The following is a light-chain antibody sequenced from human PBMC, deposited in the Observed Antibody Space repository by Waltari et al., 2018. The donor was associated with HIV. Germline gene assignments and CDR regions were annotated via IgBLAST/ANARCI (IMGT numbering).Light chain of an antibody. J-gene: IGLJ2*01. V-gene: IGLV2-14*01. CDR1: SNDVGGYNY. Sequence: QSALTQPASVSGSPGQSITISCTGTSNDVGGYNYVSWYQHPPGKAPKLMIYEVSDRPSGVSSRFSGSKSGNTASLTISGLQAEDEADYYCSSYTSSATLVFGGGTKLTV. CDR2: EVS. CDR3: SSYTSSATLV.